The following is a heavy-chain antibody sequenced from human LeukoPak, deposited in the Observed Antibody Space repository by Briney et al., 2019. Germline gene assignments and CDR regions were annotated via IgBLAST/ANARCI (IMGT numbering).Heavy chain of an antibody. J-gene: IGHJ5*02. D-gene: IGHD3-10*01. CDR1: GFTFSSYG. CDR3: AKVYVYYGSGSYEIPGIPPNWFDP. CDR2: IRYDGSNK. Sequence: GGSLRLSCAASGFTFSSYGMHWVRQAPGKGLEWVAFIRYDGSNKYYADSVKGRFTISRDNSKNTLYLQMNSLRAEDTAVYYCAKVYVYYGSGSYEIPGIPPNWFDPWGQGTLVTVSS. V-gene: IGHV3-30*02.